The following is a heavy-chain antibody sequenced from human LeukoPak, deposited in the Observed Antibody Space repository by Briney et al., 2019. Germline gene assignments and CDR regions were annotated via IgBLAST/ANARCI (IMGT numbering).Heavy chain of an antibody. J-gene: IGHJ4*02. CDR1: VGTFSSYA. D-gene: IGHD5-18*01. CDR2: IIPIFGTA. V-gene: IGHV1-69*01. CDR3: ARGRGGYSYGYVFDY. Sequence: GSSVKVSCKASVGTFSSYAISWVRQAPGQGLEWMGGIIPIFGTANYAQKFQGRVTITADESTSTAYMELSSLRSEDTAVYYCARGRGGYSYGYVFDYWGQGTLVTVSS.